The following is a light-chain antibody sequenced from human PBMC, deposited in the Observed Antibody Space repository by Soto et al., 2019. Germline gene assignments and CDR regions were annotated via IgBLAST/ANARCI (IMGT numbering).Light chain of an antibody. Sequence: QAVVTQPPSVSAAPGQKVTISCSGSSSSSHIGHHSVSWYQHLPGTAPKLLIYDNDQRPSGIPARFSGSKSATSATRDITGLQTGDEADYYCGTWDTGLRAYVLGTGTKLTVL. CDR3: GTWDTGLRAYV. V-gene: IGLV1-51*01. CDR2: DND. J-gene: IGLJ1*01. CDR1: SSSSHIGHHS.